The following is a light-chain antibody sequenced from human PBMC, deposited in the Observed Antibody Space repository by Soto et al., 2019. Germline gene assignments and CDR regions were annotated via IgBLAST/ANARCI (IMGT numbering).Light chain of an antibody. CDR2: GNS. CDR3: QSYDSSLSGPWV. CDR1: SSNIGAGYD. J-gene: IGLJ3*02. V-gene: IGLV1-40*01. Sequence: QPVLTQPPSVSGAPGQRVTISCTGSSSNIGAGYDVHWYQQLPGTAPKLLIYGNSNRPSGVPDRFSGSKSGTSASLAITGLQAEDEADYYCQSYDSSLSGPWVFGGGTKLTV.